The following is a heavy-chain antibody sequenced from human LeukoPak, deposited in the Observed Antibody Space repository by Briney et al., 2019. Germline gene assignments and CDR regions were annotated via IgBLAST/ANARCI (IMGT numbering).Heavy chain of an antibody. D-gene: IGHD3-10*01. Sequence: SETLSLTCTVSGGSISSYYWSWIRQPAGKGLEWIGRIYTSGSTNYNPSLKSRITISVDTSKNQFSLKVSSVTAADTAVYYCARGDPKTVVQGVLGIKYYYYYMDVWAKGTTVTVSS. CDR1: GGSISSYY. CDR3: ARGDPKTVVQGVLGIKYYYYYMDV. V-gene: IGHV4-4*07. CDR2: IYTSGST. J-gene: IGHJ6*03.